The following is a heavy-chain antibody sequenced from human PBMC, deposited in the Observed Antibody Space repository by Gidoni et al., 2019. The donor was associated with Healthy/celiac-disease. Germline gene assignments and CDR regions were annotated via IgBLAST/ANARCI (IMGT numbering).Heavy chain of an antibody. CDR3: AKGLVHVYFGGFDY. D-gene: IGHD3-10*01. CDR1: GFTFSSYA. CDR2: ISGSGGST. J-gene: IGHJ4*02. Sequence: ASGFTFSSYAMGWVRQAPGKGLEWVSAISGSGGSTYYADSVKGRFTISRDNSKNTLYLQMISLRADDTAGYYCAKGLVHVYFGGFDYWGQGTLVTVSS. V-gene: IGHV3-23*01.